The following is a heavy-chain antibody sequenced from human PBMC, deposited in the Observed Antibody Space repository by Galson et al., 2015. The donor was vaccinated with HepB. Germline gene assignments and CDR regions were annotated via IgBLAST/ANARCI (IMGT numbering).Heavy chain of an antibody. D-gene: IGHD1-26*01. V-gene: IGHV3-21*01. CDR1: GFTFSSYS. CDR3: ASAWWELRTSRAD. CDR2: ISSSSSYI. Sequence: SLRLSCAASGFTFSSYSMNWVRQAPGKGLEWVSSISSSSSYIYYADSVKGRFTISRDNAKNSLYLQMNSLRAEDTAVYYCASAWWELRTSRADWGQGTLVTVSS. J-gene: IGHJ4*02.